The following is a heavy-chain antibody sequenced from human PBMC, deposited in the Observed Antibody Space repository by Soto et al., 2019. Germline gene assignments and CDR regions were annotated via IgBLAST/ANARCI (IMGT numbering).Heavy chain of an antibody. Sequence: GGSLRLSCAASGFTFSSYWMSWVRQAPGKGLEWVANIKQDGSEKYYVDSVKGRFTISRDNAKNSLYLQMNSLRAEDTAVYYCARDTSCSGGSCYTDNWFDPWGQGTLVNVSS. CDR3: ARDTSCSGGSCYTDNWFDP. CDR2: IKQDGSEK. V-gene: IGHV3-7*01. CDR1: GFTFSSYW. J-gene: IGHJ5*02. D-gene: IGHD2-15*01.